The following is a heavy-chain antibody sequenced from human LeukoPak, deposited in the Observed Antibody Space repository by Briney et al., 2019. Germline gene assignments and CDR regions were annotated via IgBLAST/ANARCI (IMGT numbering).Heavy chain of an antibody. CDR2: IRYDGSNK. CDR3: AIRGKTTVTTWFDY. V-gene: IGHV3-30*02. D-gene: IGHD4-17*01. J-gene: IGHJ4*02. Sequence: SGGSLRLSCAVSGFTFSSYGMHWVRQAPGKGLEWVAFIRYDGSNKYYADSVKGRFTISRDNSKNTLYLQMNSLRAEDTAVYYCAIRGKTTVTTWFDYWGQGTLVTVSS. CDR1: GFTFSSYG.